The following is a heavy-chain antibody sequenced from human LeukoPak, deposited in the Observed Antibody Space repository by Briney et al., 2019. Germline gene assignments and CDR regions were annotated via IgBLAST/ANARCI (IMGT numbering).Heavy chain of an antibody. Sequence: GGSLRLSCAASGFTFSSYEMNWVRQAPGKGLEWVSYISSSGSTIYYADSVKGRFTISRDNAKNSLYLQMNSLRAEDTALYHCARASTELDSGSYLYNWFDPWGQGTLVTVSS. CDR1: GFTFSSYE. CDR2: ISSSGSTI. V-gene: IGHV3-48*03. J-gene: IGHJ5*02. D-gene: IGHD1-26*01. CDR3: ARASTELDSGSYLYNWFDP.